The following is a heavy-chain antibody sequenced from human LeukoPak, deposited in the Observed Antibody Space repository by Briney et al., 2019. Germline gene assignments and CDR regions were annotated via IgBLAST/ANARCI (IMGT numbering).Heavy chain of an antibody. Sequence: SQTLSLTCTVSGGSISSGSYYWSWSRQPAGKGLEWIGRIYTSGSTNYNPSLKSRVTISVDTSKNQFSLKLSSVTAADTAVYYCARQDYYDSSGYYYFGYWGQGTLVTVSS. CDR2: IYTSGST. V-gene: IGHV4-61*02. CDR3: ARQDYYDSSGYYYFGY. CDR1: GGSISSGSYY. D-gene: IGHD3-22*01. J-gene: IGHJ4*02.